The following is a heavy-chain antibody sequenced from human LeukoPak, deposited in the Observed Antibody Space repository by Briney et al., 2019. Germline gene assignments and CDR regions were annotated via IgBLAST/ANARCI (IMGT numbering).Heavy chain of an antibody. CDR2: IYSGGTT. Sequence: HTGGSLRLSCAASGFTVSDNYMTWVRQAPGKGLEWVSVIYSGGTTYYADSVKGRVTISRDNPKNTLYLQMSSLRAEDTAVYYCARDLSTSSTAYFQHWGQGTLVTVSS. D-gene: IGHD6-6*01. CDR3: ARDLSTSSTAYFQH. J-gene: IGHJ1*01. CDR1: GFTVSDNY. V-gene: IGHV3-66*01.